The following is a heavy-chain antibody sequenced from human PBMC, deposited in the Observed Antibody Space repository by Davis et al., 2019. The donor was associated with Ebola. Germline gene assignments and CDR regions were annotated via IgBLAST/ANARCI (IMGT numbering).Heavy chain of an antibody. J-gene: IGHJ4*02. CDR3: AKGGGDYGESQYYFDY. V-gene: IGHV3-30*02. CDR2: IRYDGTDK. D-gene: IGHD4-17*01. Sequence: GGSLRLSCAAAGFIFSSCGMHWVRQAPGKGLEWVAFIRYDGTDKYYADSVKGRFTISRDSSKNTLYLQMNSLKPEDTAAYYCAKGGGDYGESQYYFDYWGQGTLVTVSS. CDR1: GFIFSSCG.